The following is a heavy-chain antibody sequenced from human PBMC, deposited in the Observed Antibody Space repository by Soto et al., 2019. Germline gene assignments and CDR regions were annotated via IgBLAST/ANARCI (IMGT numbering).Heavy chain of an antibody. J-gene: IGHJ4*02. CDR3: AKGYGSGSQNWWVPGY. Sequence: PGGSLRLSCAASGFTFSSYGMHWVRQAPGKGLEWVAVISYDGSNKYYADSVKGRFTISRDNSKNTLYLQMNSLRAEDTAVYYCAKGYGSGSQNWWVPGYWGQGTLVTVSS. D-gene: IGHD3-10*01. V-gene: IGHV3-30*18. CDR1: GFTFSSYG. CDR2: ISYDGSNK.